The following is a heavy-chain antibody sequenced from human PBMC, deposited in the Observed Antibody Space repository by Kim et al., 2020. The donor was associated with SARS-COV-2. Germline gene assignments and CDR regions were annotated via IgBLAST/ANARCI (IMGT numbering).Heavy chain of an antibody. Sequence: DSGKGRFTISRDNAKNSLYLQVISLRPEDTAVYYCARVPEGTTSAYYFDFWGQGTLVTVSS. D-gene: IGHD1-1*01. CDR3: ARVPEGTTSAYYFDF. J-gene: IGHJ4*02. V-gene: IGHV3-11*05.